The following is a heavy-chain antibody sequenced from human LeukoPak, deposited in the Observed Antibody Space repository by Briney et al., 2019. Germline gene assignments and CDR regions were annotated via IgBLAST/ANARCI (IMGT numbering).Heavy chain of an antibody. J-gene: IGHJ5*02. CDR3: ASTIKVRGVIMNWFDP. CDR2: INPSGGST. V-gene: IGHV1-46*01. CDR1: GYTFTSYY. Sequence: ASVKVSCKASGYTFTSYYMHWVRQAPGQGLEWMGIINPSGGSTSYAQKFQGRVTMTRDTSISTAYMELSRLRSDDTAVYYCASTIKVRGVIMNWFDPWGQGTLVTVSS. D-gene: IGHD3-10*01.